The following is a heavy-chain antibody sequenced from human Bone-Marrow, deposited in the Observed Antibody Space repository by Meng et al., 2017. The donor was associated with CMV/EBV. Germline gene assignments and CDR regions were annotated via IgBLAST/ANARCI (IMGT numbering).Heavy chain of an antibody. CDR3: ARDRMSAAISDAFDI. CDR1: GFTFDDYG. Sequence: GESLKISCAASGFTFDDYGMNWVRQGPGKGLEWVSGINWNGISTEYADSMKGRFTTSRDNAKNTLYLQMNSLRAEDTALYYCARDRMSAAISDAFDIWGQGTMVTVSS. J-gene: IGHJ3*02. D-gene: IGHD6-25*01. CDR2: INWNGIST. V-gene: IGHV3-20*04.